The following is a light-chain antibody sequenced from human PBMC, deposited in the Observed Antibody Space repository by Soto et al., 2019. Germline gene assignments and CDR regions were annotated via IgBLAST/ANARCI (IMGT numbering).Light chain of an antibody. CDR3: QQTYSSPYT. J-gene: IGKJ2*01. CDR1: QSVSSN. CDR2: LTS. V-gene: IGKV1-39*01. Sequence: DIQMAQSPSSLSASVGDRVTITCRASQSVSSNLHWYQQKPGKAPKLLIYLTSTLQSGIPSRFSGSGSGTDFTLTINGLQPEDFATYDCQQTYSSPYTFGQGTRLDIK.